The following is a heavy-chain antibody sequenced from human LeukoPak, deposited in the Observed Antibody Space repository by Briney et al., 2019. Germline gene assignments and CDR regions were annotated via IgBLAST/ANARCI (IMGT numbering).Heavy chain of an antibody. J-gene: IGHJ4*02. D-gene: IGHD3-3*01. V-gene: IGHV4-59*12. CDR3: ARVERIFGVAGPVDY. CDR2: IYYSGST. CDR1: GGSISSYY. Sequence: SETLSLTCTVSGGSISSYYWSWIRQPPGKGLEWIGYIYYSGSTYYNPSLKSRVTISVDRSKNQFSLKLSSVTAADTAVYYCARVERIFGVAGPVDYWGQGTLVTVSS.